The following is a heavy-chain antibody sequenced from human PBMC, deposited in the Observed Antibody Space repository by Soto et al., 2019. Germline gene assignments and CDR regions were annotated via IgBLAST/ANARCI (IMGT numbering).Heavy chain of an antibody. CDR1: GYTFTSYD. CDR2: MNPNSGNT. J-gene: IGHJ5*02. V-gene: IGHV1-8*01. CDR3: ARGVVLRYFDPGLGFDP. D-gene: IGHD3-9*01. Sequence: EASVKVSCKASGYTFTSYDINWVRQATGQGLEWMGWMNPNSGNTGYAQKFQGRVTMTRNTSISTAYMELSSLRSEDTAVYYCARGVVLRYFDPGLGFDPWGQGTLVTVSS.